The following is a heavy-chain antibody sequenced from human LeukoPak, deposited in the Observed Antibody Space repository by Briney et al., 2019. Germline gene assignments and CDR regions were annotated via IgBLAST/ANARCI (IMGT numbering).Heavy chain of an antibody. J-gene: IGHJ4*02. CDR3: ARGYYYDSSGYYY. D-gene: IGHD3-22*01. V-gene: IGHV3-11*06. CDR1: GFTFSDFY. Sequence: SGGSLRLSCAASGFTFSDFYMSWIRQAPGKGLESISYISGSSSNTNYADSVKGRFTISRDNAKNSLYLQMNSLRAEDTAVYYCARGYYYDSSGYYYWGQGTLVTVSS. CDR2: ISGSSSNT.